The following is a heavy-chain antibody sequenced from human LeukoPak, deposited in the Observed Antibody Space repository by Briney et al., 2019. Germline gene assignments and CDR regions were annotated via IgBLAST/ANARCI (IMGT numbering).Heavy chain of an antibody. CDR1: GFTFSSYA. J-gene: IGHJ4*02. CDR3: ARDPGYSYGCDY. D-gene: IGHD5-18*01. CDR2: ISYDGSNK. V-gene: IGHV3-30*04. Sequence: GRSLRLSCAASGFTFSSYAMHWVRQAPGKGLEWVAVISYDGSNKYYADSVKGRFTISRDNSKSTLYLQMNSLRAEDTAVYYCARDPGYSYGCDYWGQGTLVTVSS.